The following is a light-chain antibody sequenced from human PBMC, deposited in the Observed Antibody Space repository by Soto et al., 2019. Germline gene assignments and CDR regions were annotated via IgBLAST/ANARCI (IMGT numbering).Light chain of an antibody. CDR3: ASWDDSLSGGV. J-gene: IGLJ3*02. CDR2: TDS. CDR1: NSNIGTYT. Sequence: QSVLTQPPSASGTPGQRVIISCSGRNSNIGTYTVNWYQQLPGTAPKLLIYTDSQRPSGVPDRFSGSRSGTSASLAISGLQSEDEADYYCASWDDSLSGGVFGGGTKLTVL. V-gene: IGLV1-44*01.